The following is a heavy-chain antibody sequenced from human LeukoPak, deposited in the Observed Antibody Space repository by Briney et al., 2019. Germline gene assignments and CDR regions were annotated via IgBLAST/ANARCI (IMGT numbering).Heavy chain of an antibody. J-gene: IGHJ6*03. Sequence: HRASVKVSCKASGYTFTSYDINWVRQATGQGLEWMGWMNPNSGNTGYAQKFQGRVTMTRNTSISTAYMELSSLRSEDTAVYYCARAVESMGIFGVVNYYYYYYMDVWGKGTTVTVSS. CDR1: GYTFTSYD. CDR2: MNPNSGNT. V-gene: IGHV1-8*01. CDR3: ARAVESMGIFGVVNYYYYYYMDV. D-gene: IGHD3-3*01.